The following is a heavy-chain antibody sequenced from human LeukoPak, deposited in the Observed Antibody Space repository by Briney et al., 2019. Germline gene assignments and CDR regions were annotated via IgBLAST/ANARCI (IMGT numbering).Heavy chain of an antibody. Sequence: SETLSLTCTVSGGSINSYYWSWIRQPPGQGLEWIGYIYSSGSTKYNPSLQSRVSISVDTSKNQFSLELSSVTAEDTAVYYCARLDYSDNWGQGTLVTVSS. D-gene: IGHD3-22*01. J-gene: IGHJ1*01. CDR2: IYSSGST. CDR3: ARLDYSDN. V-gene: IGHV4-59*08. CDR1: GGSINSYY.